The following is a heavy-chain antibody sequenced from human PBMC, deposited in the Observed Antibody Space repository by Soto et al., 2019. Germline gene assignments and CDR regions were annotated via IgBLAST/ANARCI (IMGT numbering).Heavy chain of an antibody. CDR1: GFTFSSYS. J-gene: IGHJ3*02. Sequence: EVQLVESGGGLVQPGGSLRLSCAASGFTFSSYSMNWVRQAPGKGLEWVSYISSSSSTIYYADSVKGRFTISRDNAKNSLYLQMNSLRAEDTAVYYCAVVPNGDYVGNDAFDIWGQGTMVTVSS. CDR2: ISSSSSTI. V-gene: IGHV3-48*01. D-gene: IGHD4-17*01. CDR3: AVVPNGDYVGNDAFDI.